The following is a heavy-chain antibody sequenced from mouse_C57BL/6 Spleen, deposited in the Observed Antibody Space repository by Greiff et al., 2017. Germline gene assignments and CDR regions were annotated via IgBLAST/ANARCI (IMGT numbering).Heavy chain of an antibody. D-gene: IGHD1-1*01. CDR2: INYDGSST. Sequence: EVMLVESEGGLVQPGSSMKLSCTASGFTFSDYYMAWVRQVPEKGLEWVANINYDGSSTYYLDSLKSRFIISRDNAKNILYLQMSSLKSEDTATYYCARADYYGSSTFFDDWGQGTTLTVSS. J-gene: IGHJ2*01. CDR1: GFTFSDYY. CDR3: ARADYYGSSTFFDD. V-gene: IGHV5-16*01.